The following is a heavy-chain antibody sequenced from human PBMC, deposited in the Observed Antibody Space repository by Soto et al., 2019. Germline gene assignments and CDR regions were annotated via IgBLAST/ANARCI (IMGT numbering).Heavy chain of an antibody. CDR2: ISSSSSSM. V-gene: IGHV3-48*02. Sequence: GGSLRLSCAASGFSFSAYRMNWVRQAPGKGLEWVSYISSSSSSMYYAGSVKGRFTISRDNAQNALFLQMNSLTDEDTAVYYCARDWTYCSGGSCYYGMDVWGQGTTVTVSS. CDR1: GFSFSAYR. D-gene: IGHD2-15*01. J-gene: IGHJ6*02. CDR3: ARDWTYCSGGSCYYGMDV.